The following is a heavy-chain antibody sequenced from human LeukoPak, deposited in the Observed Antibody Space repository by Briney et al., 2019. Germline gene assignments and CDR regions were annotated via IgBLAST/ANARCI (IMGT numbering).Heavy chain of an antibody. V-gene: IGHV1-69*05. CDR1: GGTFSSYA. J-gene: IGHJ4*02. CDR3: ARDLWASGSYFDY. D-gene: IGHD1-26*01. Sequence: ASVKVSCKASGGTFSSYAISWVRQAPGQWLEWMGGIIPIFGTADYAQKFQGRVTITTDESTSTAYMELSSLRSEDTAVYYCARDLWASGSYFDYWGQGTLVTVSS. CDR2: IIPIFGTA.